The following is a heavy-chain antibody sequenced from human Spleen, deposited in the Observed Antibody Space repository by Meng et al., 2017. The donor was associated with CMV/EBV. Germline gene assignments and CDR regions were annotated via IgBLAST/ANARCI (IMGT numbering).Heavy chain of an antibody. CDR1: GFTFDDYP. CDR2: ISWDGVNT. J-gene: IGHJ4*02. Sequence: GGSLRLSCAASGFTFDDYPMHWVRQAPGKGLEWVSLISWDGVNTYYADSVKGRVTISRDNRKNSLHLQMNSLRTEDTALYYCARARIHYDSSGLDYWGQGTLVTVSS. CDR3: ARARIHYDSSGLDY. D-gene: IGHD3-22*01. V-gene: IGHV3-43*01.